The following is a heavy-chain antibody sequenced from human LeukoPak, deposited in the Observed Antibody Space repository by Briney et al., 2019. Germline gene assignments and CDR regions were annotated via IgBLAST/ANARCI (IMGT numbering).Heavy chain of an antibody. CDR1: GGTFSSYA. Sequence: SVKVSCKASGGTFSSYAISWVRQAPGQGLEWMGGIIPIFGTANYAQKFQGRVTITADESTGTAYMELSSLRSEDTAVYYCARGRDYDSSGPYYMDVWGKGTTVTTSS. J-gene: IGHJ6*03. V-gene: IGHV1-69*13. CDR2: IIPIFGTA. CDR3: ARGRDYDSSGPYYMDV. D-gene: IGHD3-22*01.